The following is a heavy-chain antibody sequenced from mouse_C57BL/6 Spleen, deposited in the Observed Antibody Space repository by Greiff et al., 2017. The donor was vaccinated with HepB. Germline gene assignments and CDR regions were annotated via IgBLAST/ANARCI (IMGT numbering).Heavy chain of an antibody. CDR3: ARGERDAMDY. CDR1: GYAFSSSW. Sequence: QVQLQQSGPELVKPGASVKISCKASGYAFSSSWMNWVKQRPGKGLEWIGRIYPGDGDTNYNGKFKGKATLTADKSSSTASMQLRSLTSEDSAVYCCARGERDAMDYWGQGTSVTVSS. CDR2: IYPGDGDT. J-gene: IGHJ4*01. V-gene: IGHV1-82*01.